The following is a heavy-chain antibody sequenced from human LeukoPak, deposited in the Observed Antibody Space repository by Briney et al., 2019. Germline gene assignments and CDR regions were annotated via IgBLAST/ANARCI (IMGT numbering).Heavy chain of an antibody. CDR1: GGSFSGYY. J-gene: IGHJ5*02. CDR2: INHSGST. CDR3: ARAHGDYLPGWFDP. V-gene: IGHV4-34*09. Sequence: PSETLSLTCAVYGGSFSGYYWSWIRQPPGKGLEWIGEINHSGSTYYNPSLKSRVTISVDTSKNQFSLKLSSVTAADTAVYYCARAHGDYLPGWFDPWGQGTLVTVSS. D-gene: IGHD4-17*01.